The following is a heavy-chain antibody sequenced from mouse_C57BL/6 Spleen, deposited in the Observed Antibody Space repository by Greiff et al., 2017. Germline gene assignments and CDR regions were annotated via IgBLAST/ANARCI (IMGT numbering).Heavy chain of an antibody. V-gene: IGHV1-54*01. D-gene: IGHD1-1*01. CDR3: SRDYYYGSPYYCDY. CDR2: INPGSGGT. J-gene: IGHJ2*01. CDR1: GYAFTNYL. Sequence: QVQLQQSGAELVRPGTSVKVSCKASGYAFTNYLIEWVKQRPGQGLEWIGVINPGSGGTNYNEKFKGKATLTADKSSSTAYMQLSSLTSEDSAVDFCSRDYYYGSPYYCDYWGQGTTLTVSS.